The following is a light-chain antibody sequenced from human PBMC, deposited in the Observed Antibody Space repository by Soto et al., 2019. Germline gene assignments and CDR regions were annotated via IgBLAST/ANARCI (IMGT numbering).Light chain of an antibody. Sequence: VLTQSPATLSVSPGERASLSCRASQSVSTNLAWYQQKPGQTPRLLIYDASNRATGIPARFSGSGSGTDFTLTISSLEPDDFALYYCQQRGNWPSMTFGQGTRLEIK. CDR2: DAS. CDR3: QQRGNWPSMT. J-gene: IGKJ5*01. V-gene: IGKV3-11*01. CDR1: QSVSTN.